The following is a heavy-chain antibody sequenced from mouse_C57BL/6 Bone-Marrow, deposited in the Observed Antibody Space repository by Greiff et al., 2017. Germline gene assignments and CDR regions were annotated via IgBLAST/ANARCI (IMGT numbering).Heavy chain of an antibody. Sequence: EVQLQQSGPELVKPGASVKISCKASGYTFTDYYMNWVKQSHGKSLEWIGDINPNTGGTSYNQKFKGKATLAVDKSSSTAYMELRSLTSEDSAVYYCARSSTDYYAMDYWGQGTSVTVSS. J-gene: IGHJ4*01. V-gene: IGHV1-26*01. CDR2: INPNTGGT. CDR3: ARSSTDYYAMDY. CDR1: GYTFTDYY. D-gene: IGHD4-1*02.